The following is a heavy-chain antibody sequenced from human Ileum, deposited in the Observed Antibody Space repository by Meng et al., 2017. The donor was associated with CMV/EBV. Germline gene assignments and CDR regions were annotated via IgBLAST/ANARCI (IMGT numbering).Heavy chain of an antibody. CDR1: GFTFDDYG. Sequence: GESLKISCAASGFTFDDYGMSWVRQAPGKGLEWVSAINWNGGSIGYVDSVKGRFTISRDNAKNSLYLQMNSLRAEGTALYYCARDRGWLRFDYWGQGAPVTVSS. D-gene: IGHD6-19*01. CDR3: ARDRGWLRFDY. J-gene: IGHJ4*01. CDR2: INWNGGSI. V-gene: IGHV3-20*04.